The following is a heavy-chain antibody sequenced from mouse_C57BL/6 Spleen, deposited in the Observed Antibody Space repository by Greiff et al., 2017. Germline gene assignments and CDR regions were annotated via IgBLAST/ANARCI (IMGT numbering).Heavy chain of an antibody. Sequence: EVKLMESGEGLVKPGGSLKLSCAASGFTFSSYAMSWVRQTPEKRLEWVAYISSGGDYIYYADTVKGRFTISRDNARNTLYLQMSSLKSEDTAMYYCTREIYDGYYYYAMDYWGQGTSVTVSS. CDR1: GFTFSSYA. J-gene: IGHJ4*01. CDR3: TREIYDGYYYYAMDY. D-gene: IGHD2-3*01. V-gene: IGHV5-9-1*02. CDR2: ISSGGDYI.